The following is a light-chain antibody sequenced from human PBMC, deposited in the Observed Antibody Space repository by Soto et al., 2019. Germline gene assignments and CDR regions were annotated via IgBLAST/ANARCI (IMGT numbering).Light chain of an antibody. CDR3: AAWDDSLSVVV. V-gene: IGLV1-44*01. J-gene: IGLJ3*02. CDR2: SSD. Sequence: QPVLTQPPSASGTPGQRVTISCSGSSSNIGSNTVNWYQQLPGTAPKLVIHSSDQRPSGVPDRFSGSQSGTSASLAISGLQSEDEADYYCAAWDDSLSVVVFGGGTKMTVL. CDR1: SSNIGSNT.